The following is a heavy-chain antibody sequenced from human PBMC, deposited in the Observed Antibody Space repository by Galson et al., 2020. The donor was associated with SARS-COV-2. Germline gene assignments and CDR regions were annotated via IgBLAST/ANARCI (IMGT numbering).Heavy chain of an antibody. CDR2: ISYDGSNK. Sequence: GGSLSLSCAASGFTFSSYAMHWVRQAPGKGLEWVAVISYDGSNKYYADSVKGRFTISSDNSKNTLYLQMNSLSAEDTAVYYCARDLGSYMDVWGKGTTVTVSS. V-gene: IGHV3-30*04. D-gene: IGHD3-16*01. CDR3: ARDLGSYMDV. CDR1: GFTFSSYA. J-gene: IGHJ6*03.